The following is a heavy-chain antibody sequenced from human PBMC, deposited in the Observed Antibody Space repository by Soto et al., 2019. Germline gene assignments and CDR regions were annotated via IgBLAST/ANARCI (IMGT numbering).Heavy chain of an antibody. Sequence: PSETLSLTCTVSGGSISSSSSYWGWIRQSPGKGLEWIGNIYYNGSTYCNPSLKSRVTISVDTSKNQFSLKLSSVTAADTAVYYCAREFIAVAGFDAFDIWGQGTMVTVSS. V-gene: IGHV4-39*01. CDR3: AREFIAVAGFDAFDI. CDR1: GGSISSSSSY. J-gene: IGHJ3*02. CDR2: IYYNGST. D-gene: IGHD6-19*01.